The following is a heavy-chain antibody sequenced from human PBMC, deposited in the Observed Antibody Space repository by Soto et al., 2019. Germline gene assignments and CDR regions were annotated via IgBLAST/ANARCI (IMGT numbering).Heavy chain of an antibody. V-gene: IGHV1-69*02. D-gene: IGHD3-9*01. CDR2: IIPILGIA. CDR1: GGTFSSYT. CDR3: ARGAGPPKHFDWSLLFDY. J-gene: IGHJ4*02. Sequence: QVQLVQSGAEVKKPGSSVKVSCKASGGTFSSYTISWVRQAPGQGLEWMGRIIPILGIANYAQKFQGRVTITADKSTSTAYMELSSLRSEDTAVYYCARGAGPPKHFDWSLLFDYWGQGTLVTVSS.